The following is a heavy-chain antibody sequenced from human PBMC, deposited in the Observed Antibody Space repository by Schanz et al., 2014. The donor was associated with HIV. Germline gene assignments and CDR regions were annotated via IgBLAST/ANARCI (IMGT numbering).Heavy chain of an antibody. CDR1: GFTFSSYG. D-gene: IGHD6-13*01. CDR3: AKDDAGYSSSWGELYFDS. CDR2: IWFDGSNK. V-gene: IGHV3-33*06. J-gene: IGHJ4*02. Sequence: QVQLVESGGGVVQPGRSLRLSCAASGFTFSSYGMHWVRQAPGKGLEWVAVIWFDGSNKYYADSVKGRFTISRDNSKNTLYLQMNSLRAEDTAVYYCAKDDAGYSSSWGELYFDSWGQGTLVPVSS.